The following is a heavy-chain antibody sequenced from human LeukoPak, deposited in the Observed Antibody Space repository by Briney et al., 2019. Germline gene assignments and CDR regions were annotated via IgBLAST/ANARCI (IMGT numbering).Heavy chain of an antibody. J-gene: IGHJ4*02. Sequence: GSLRLSCAASGFTFSSYWMSWVRQAPGNGLEWVANIKQDGSEKYYVDSVKGRFTISRDNAKNSLYLQMNSLRAEDTAVYYCAKDQQLEPFDYWGQGTLVTVSS. V-gene: IGHV3-7*01. CDR1: GFTFSSYW. CDR2: IKQDGSEK. CDR3: AKDQQLEPFDY. D-gene: IGHD1-1*01.